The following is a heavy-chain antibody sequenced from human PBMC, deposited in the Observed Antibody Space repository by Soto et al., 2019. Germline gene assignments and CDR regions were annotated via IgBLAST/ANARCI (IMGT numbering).Heavy chain of an antibody. CDR2: ISSNGGST. D-gene: IGHD3-10*01. CDR1: GFTFSSYA. Sequence: GGSLRLSCAASGFTFSSYAMHWVRQAPGKGLEYVSAISSNGGSTYYANSVKGRFTISRDNSKNTLYLQMGSLRAEDMAVYYCARGNFIWFGESEVPFFDYWGQGTLVTVSS. CDR3: ARGNFIWFGESEVPFFDY. V-gene: IGHV3-64*01. J-gene: IGHJ4*02.